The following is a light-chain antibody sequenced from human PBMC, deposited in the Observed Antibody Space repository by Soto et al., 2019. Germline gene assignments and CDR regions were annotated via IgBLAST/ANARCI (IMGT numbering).Light chain of an antibody. J-gene: IGKJ1*01. CDR3: QQYGSSPRT. CDR1: QSAGNF. CDR2: GAS. Sequence: EIVMTHSPATLSVSPWETASLSCRASQSAGNFLAWYQQKPGQAPRLLIYGASSRATGIPDRFSGSGSGTDFTLTINRLEPEDFAVYYCQQYGSSPRTFGQGTKVDIK. V-gene: IGKV3-20*01.